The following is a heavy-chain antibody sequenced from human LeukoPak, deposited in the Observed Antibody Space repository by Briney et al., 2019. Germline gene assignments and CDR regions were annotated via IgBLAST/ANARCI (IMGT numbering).Heavy chain of an antibody. CDR2: IRYDGSNK. D-gene: IGHD3-3*01. J-gene: IGHJ4*02. V-gene: IGHV3-30*02. Sequence: GGSLRLSCAASGFTFSSYAMSWVRQAPGKGLGWVAFIRYDGSNKYYADSVKGRFTISRDNSKNTLYLQMNSLRAEDTAVYYCAKEIGYDFWSGYYETYFDYWGQGTLVTVSS. CDR3: AKEIGYDFWSGYYETYFDY. CDR1: GFTFSSYA.